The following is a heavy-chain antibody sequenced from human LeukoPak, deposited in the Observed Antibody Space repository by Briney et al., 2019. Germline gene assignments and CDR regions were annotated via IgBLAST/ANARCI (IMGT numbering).Heavy chain of an antibody. CDR2: INLNSGST. V-gene: IGHV1-2*02. D-gene: IGHD6-6*01. Sequence: SVKVSCKASGYTFTGYYMHWVRQAPGQGLEWMGWINLNSGSTNYAQKFQGRVTMTRDTSISTAYMELSMLRSDDTAVYYCARDGSPSIAARASNFDYWGQGTLVTVSS. CDR1: GYTFTGYY. J-gene: IGHJ4*02. CDR3: ARDGSPSIAARASNFDY.